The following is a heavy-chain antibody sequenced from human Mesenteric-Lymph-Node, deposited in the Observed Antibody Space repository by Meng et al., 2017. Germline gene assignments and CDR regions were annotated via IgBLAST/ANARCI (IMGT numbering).Heavy chain of an antibody. CDR1: GFTFSDYY. Sequence: GESLKISCAASGFTFSDYYMSWIRQAPGKGLEWVSYISSSGSTIYYADSVKGRFTISRDNAKNSLYLQMNSLRVEDTAVYYCARGDTAMLDYWGQGTLVTVSS. CDR3: ARGDTAMLDY. J-gene: IGHJ4*02. D-gene: IGHD5-18*01. CDR2: ISSSGSTI. V-gene: IGHV3-11*04.